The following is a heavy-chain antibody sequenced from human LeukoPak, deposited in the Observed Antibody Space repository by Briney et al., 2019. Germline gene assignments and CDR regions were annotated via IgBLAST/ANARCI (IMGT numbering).Heavy chain of an antibody. D-gene: IGHD2-2*01. CDR2: IYHAGTT. CDR1: GASISSTNW. CDR3: MRTYCSSTSCHYFDY. J-gene: IGHJ4*02. Sequence: SGTLSLTCAVSGASISSTNWWSWARQPPGKGLEWIGEIYHAGTTNYNPSLESRVTISVDNSRNQFSLKRTSVTAADTAVYYCMRTYCSSTSCHYFDYWGQGTLVTVSS. V-gene: IGHV4-4*02.